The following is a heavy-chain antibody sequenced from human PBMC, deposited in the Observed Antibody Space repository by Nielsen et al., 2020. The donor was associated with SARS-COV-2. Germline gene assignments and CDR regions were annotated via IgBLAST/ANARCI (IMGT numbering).Heavy chain of an antibody. D-gene: IGHD6-19*01. CDR1: GGTFSSYA. V-gene: IGHV1-69*13. J-gene: IGHJ3*02. Sequence: SVKVSCKASGGTFSSYAISWVRQAPGQGLEWMGGIIPIFGTANYAQKFQGRVTITADESTSTAYMELSSLRSEDTAVYYCARERRLVHAFDIWGQGTMVTVSS. CDR3: ARERRLVHAFDI. CDR2: IIPIFGTA.